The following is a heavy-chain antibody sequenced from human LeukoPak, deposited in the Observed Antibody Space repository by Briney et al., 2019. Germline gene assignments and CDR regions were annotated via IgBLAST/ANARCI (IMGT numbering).Heavy chain of an antibody. J-gene: IGHJ4*02. V-gene: IGHV1-8*01. CDR2: MNPNSGNT. D-gene: IGHD6-13*01. CDR3: ARDQTAAAGADY. Sequence: ASVKVSCKASGYTFTSYDINWVRQATGQGLEWMGWMNPNSGNTGYAQKFQGRVTMTRDTSISTAYMELSRLRYDDTAVYYCARDQTAAAGADYWGQGTLVTVSS. CDR1: GYTFTSYD.